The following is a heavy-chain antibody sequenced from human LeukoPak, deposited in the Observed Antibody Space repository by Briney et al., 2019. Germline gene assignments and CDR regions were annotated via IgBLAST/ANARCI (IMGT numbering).Heavy chain of an antibody. CDR2: IIPIFGTA. J-gene: IGHJ3*02. Sequence: SSVRVSCKVSGRTFSSYAISWVRQAPGQGLEWMGGIIPIFGTANYAQKFQGRVTITTDESTSTAYMELSSLRSEDTAVYYCARGGRRDDAFDIWGQGTMVTVSS. D-gene: IGHD3-10*01. CDR3: ARGGRRDDAFDI. V-gene: IGHV1-69*05. CDR1: GRTFSSYA.